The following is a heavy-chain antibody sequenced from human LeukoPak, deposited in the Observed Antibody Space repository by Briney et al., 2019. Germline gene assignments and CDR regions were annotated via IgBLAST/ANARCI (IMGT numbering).Heavy chain of an antibody. V-gene: IGHV3-7*05. Sequence: GGSLRLSCVASGFSLSTSWMSWVRQAPGKEPEWVANIKEDGSEKSYVDSVKGRFTISRDNAKNSLYLEMDSLRVEDTAVYYCARGGISRAAFDVWGQGTMVTVS. D-gene: IGHD2-21*01. CDR1: GFSLSTSW. CDR3: ARGGISRAAFDV. CDR2: IKEDGSEK. J-gene: IGHJ3*01.